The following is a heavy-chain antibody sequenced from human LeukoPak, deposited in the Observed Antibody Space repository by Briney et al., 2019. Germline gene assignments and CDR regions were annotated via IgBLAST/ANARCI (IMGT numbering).Heavy chain of an antibody. Sequence: GRSLRLSCAASGFTFDDYAMHWVRQAPGKGLEWVSGISWNSGSIGYADSVKGRFTISRDNAKNSLYLQMNSLRAEDMALYYCAKGAGYCSSTSCYGDAFDIWGQGTMVTVSS. CDR1: GFTFDDYA. J-gene: IGHJ3*02. CDR3: AKGAGYCSSTSCYGDAFDI. CDR2: ISWNSGSI. D-gene: IGHD2-2*01. V-gene: IGHV3-9*03.